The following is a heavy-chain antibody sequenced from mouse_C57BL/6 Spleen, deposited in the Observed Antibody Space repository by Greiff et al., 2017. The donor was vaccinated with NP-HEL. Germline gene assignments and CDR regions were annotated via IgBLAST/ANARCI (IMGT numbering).Heavy chain of an antibody. Sequence: VQLQQSGAELVRPGTSVKVSCKASGYAFTNYLIEWVKQRPGQGLEWIGVINPGSGGTNYNEKFKGKATLTADKSSSTAYMQLSSLTSEDSAVYFCASSYYYGRPFDYGGQGTTLTVSS. J-gene: IGHJ2*01. D-gene: IGHD1-1*01. CDR3: ASSYYYGRPFDY. V-gene: IGHV1-54*01. CDR1: GYAFTNYL. CDR2: INPGSGGT.